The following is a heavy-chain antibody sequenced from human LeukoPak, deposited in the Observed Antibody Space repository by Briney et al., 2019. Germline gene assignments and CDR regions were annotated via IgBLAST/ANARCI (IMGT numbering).Heavy chain of an antibody. CDR3: ARDYATPYYYGMDV. J-gene: IGHJ6*04. Sequence: SETLSLTCTVSGGSISRGGYYWSWIRQHPGKGLEWIGYIYYSGSTYYNPSLKSRVTISVDTSKNQFSLKLSSVTAADTAVYYCARDYATPYYYGMDVWGKGTTVTVSS. CDR1: GGSISRGGYY. D-gene: IGHD2-15*01. CDR2: IYYSGST. V-gene: IGHV4-31*03.